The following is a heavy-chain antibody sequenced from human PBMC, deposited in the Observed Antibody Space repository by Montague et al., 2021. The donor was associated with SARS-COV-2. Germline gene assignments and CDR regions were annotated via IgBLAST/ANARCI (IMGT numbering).Heavy chain of an antibody. J-gene: IGHJ6*02. CDR2: NT. Sequence: NTNYNPSLKSRVTISIDTSKNQFSLKLSSVTAADTAVYYCARFAYRLRFILSYYGMDVWGQGNRVTGSS. V-gene: IGHV4-34*01. CDR3: ARFAYRLRFILSYYGMDV. D-gene: IGHD2-2*01.